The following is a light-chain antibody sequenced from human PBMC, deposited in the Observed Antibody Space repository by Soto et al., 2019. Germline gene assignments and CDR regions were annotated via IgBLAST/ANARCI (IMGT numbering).Light chain of an antibody. CDR3: QQGYSTPLT. CDR1: QSISTY. J-gene: IGKJ4*01. V-gene: IGKV1-39*01. CDR2: GAS. Sequence: DIQMTQSPSSLSASVGDRVTITCRARQSISTYLNWYHQKPGTAPKILIYGASSLQSGVPSRFSGSGSGTDFTLTIGSLQPEDFATYYCQQGYSTPLTFGRGTKVEI.